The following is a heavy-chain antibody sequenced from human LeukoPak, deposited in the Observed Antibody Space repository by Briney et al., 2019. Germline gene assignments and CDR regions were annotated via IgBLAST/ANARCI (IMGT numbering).Heavy chain of an antibody. CDR3: ARLAGYSWVDP. V-gene: IGHV5-51*01. D-gene: IGHD3-9*01. CDR1: GYSFANYW. Sequence: GESLKISFKGSGYSFANYWITWVRQMPGKGLEWMGIIYPGDSGTRYSPSFQGQVTISADKSISTAYLQWSSLKASDTAIYYCARLAGYSWVDPWGQGTLVTVSS. J-gene: IGHJ5*02. CDR2: IYPGDSGT.